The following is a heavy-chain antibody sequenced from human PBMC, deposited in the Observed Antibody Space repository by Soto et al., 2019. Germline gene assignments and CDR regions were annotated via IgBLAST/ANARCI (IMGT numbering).Heavy chain of an antibody. D-gene: IGHD6-19*01. CDR3: ARGAGAVAIGYNWFAP. Sequence: EVQLVESGGGLVKPGGSLRLSCAASGFTFSTYSMNWVRQAPGKGLEWVSSISSSSSNIYYADSVKGRFTISRDNAKNXLYLQMNSLRAEDTAVYYCARGAGAVAIGYNWFAPWGQGTLVTVSS. CDR2: ISSSSSNI. V-gene: IGHV3-21*01. J-gene: IGHJ5*02. CDR1: GFTFSTYS.